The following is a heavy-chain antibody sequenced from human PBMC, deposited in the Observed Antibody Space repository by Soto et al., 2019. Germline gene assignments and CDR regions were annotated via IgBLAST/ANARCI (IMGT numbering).Heavy chain of an antibody. CDR1: GYSFTSYW. V-gene: IGHV5-10-1*01. Sequence: GESLKISCKGSGYSFTSYWISWVRQMPGKGLEWMGRIDPSDSYTNYSPSFQGHVTISADKSISTAYLQWSSLKASDTAMYYCASHRYYYDSSGYYYVPYYYYGMDVWGQGTTVTVSS. D-gene: IGHD3-22*01. CDR3: ASHRYYYDSSGYYYVPYYYYGMDV. J-gene: IGHJ6*02. CDR2: IDPSDSYT.